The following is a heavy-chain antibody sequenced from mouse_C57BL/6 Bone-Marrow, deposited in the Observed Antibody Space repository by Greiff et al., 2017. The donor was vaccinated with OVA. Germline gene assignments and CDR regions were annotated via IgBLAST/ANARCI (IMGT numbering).Heavy chain of an antibody. CDR2: IRSKSSNYAT. V-gene: IGHV10-3*01. J-gene: IGHJ1*03. Sequence: EVQGVESGGGLVQPKGSLKLSCAASGFTFNTYAMHWVRQAPGKGLEWVARIRSKSSNYATYYAASVKDRFTISRDDAQNMLYLRMNNQKSEVTARYYCGRKPYWYFDVWGTGTTVTVSS. CDR1: GFTFNTYA. CDR3: GRKPYWYFDV.